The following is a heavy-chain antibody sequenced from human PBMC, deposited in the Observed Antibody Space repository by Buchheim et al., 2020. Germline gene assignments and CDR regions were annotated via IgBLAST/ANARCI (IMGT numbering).Heavy chain of an antibody. CDR1: GFTFSTHG. Sequence: EVQLLESGGGLVQPGGSLRLSCTASGFTFSTHGMSWVRQAPGKGLEWVSSISSSSSYIYYADSVKGRFTISRDNAKNSLYLQMNSLRAEDTAVYYCATKPGIAVAGRDYWGQGTL. V-gene: IGHV3-21*01. J-gene: IGHJ4*02. D-gene: IGHD6-19*01. CDR3: ATKPGIAVAGRDY. CDR2: ISSSSSYI.